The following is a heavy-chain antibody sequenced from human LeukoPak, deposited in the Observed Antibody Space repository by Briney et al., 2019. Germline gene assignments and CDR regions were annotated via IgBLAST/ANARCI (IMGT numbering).Heavy chain of an antibody. CDR3: ARGSIAARD. CDR2: IYHSGST. J-gene: IGHJ4*02. Sequence: SETLSLTCAVSGYSISSGYYWGWIRQPPGKGLEWIGSIYHSGSTCYNPSLKSRVTISVDTSKNQFSLKLSSVTAADTAVYYCARGSIAARDWGQGTLVTVSS. V-gene: IGHV4-38-2*01. D-gene: IGHD6-13*01. CDR1: GYSISSGYY.